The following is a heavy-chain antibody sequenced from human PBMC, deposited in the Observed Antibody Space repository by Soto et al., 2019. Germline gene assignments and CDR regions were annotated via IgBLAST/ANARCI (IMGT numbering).Heavy chain of an antibody. J-gene: IGHJ4*02. CDR2: IYYNGST. D-gene: IGHD6-13*01. Sequence: QVLLQDSGPGLMKPSQTLSLTCTVSSLTISSASYYWSWIRQHPGKGLEWVGNIYYNGSTYYRPSLKSRVTLWLDTSKNQFSMRLTSVTAADTAVYYCARYRTSGSWSKFDYWGQGTLVTVSS. V-gene: IGHV4-31*03. CDR1: SLTISSASYY. CDR3: ARYRTSGSWSKFDY.